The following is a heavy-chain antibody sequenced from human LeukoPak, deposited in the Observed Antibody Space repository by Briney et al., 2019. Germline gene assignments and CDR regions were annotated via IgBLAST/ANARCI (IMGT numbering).Heavy chain of an antibody. CDR2: INHSGST. V-gene: IGHV4-34*01. Sequence: PSETLSLTCTVSGGSISGYYWSWIRQPPGKGLEWIGEINHSGSTNYNPSLKSRVTISVDTSKNQFSLKLSSVTAADTAVYYCARGPWGTVVTVRPFDLWGRGTLVTVSS. D-gene: IGHD4-23*01. CDR3: ARGPWGTVVTVRPFDL. J-gene: IGHJ2*01. CDR1: GGSISGYY.